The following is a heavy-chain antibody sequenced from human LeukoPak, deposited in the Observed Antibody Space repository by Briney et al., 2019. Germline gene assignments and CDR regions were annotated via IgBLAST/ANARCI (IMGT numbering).Heavy chain of an antibody. Sequence: MTSETLSLTCTVSGYSISSGYYWGWIRQPPGKGLEWIGNIYHSGTTYYNPSLKSRVTISVDTSKNQFSLKLSSVTAADTAVYYCARDGKAGSYYYMDVWGKGTTVTVSS. CDR2: IYHSGTT. CDR3: ARDGKAGSYYYMDV. V-gene: IGHV4-38-2*02. D-gene: IGHD1-26*01. J-gene: IGHJ6*03. CDR1: GYSISSGYY.